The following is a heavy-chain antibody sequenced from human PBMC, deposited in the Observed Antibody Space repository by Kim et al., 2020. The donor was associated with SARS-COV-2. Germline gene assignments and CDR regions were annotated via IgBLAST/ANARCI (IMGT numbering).Heavy chain of an antibody. CDR3: ARASRYYYDSSGYLCDY. V-gene: IGHV4-59*01. D-gene: IGHD3-22*01. Sequence: LSSRVTISVDTSKNQFSLKLSSVTAAYTAVYYCARASRYYYDSSGYLCDYWGQGTLVTVSS. J-gene: IGHJ4*02.